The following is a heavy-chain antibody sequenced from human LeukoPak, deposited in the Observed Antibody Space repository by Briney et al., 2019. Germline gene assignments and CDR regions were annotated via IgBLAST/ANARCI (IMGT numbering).Heavy chain of an antibody. Sequence: GGSLRLSCAASGFTFSSYAMHWVRQAPGKGLEWVAVISYDGSNKYYADSVKGRFTISRDNSKNTLYLQMNSLRAEDTAVYYCVTNSIGYCSGGNCYQVSDSWGQGTLVTVSS. D-gene: IGHD2-15*01. CDR3: VTNSIGYCSGGNCYQVSDS. CDR2: ISYDGSNK. V-gene: IGHV3-30-3*01. J-gene: IGHJ4*02. CDR1: GFTFSSYA.